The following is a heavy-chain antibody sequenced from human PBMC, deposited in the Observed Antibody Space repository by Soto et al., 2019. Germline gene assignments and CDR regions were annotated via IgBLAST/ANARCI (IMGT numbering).Heavy chain of an antibody. D-gene: IGHD2-15*01. Sequence: GESLKISFKSSDTTHWIGLVRDKPGKGLEWMCIIYPGDSDTKYIASFQGQVTISVDKSISTAYLHWSSLKASDTATYYCARLVKYSSGMDVWGLGNTVTV. J-gene: IGHJ6*02. CDR2: IYPGDSDT. CDR3: ARLVKYSSGMDV. V-gene: IGHV5-51*01. CDR1: DTTHW.